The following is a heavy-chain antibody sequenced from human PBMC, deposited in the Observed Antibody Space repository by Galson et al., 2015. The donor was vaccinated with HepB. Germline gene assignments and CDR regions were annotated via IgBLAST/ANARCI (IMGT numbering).Heavy chain of an antibody. D-gene: IGHD6-19*01. V-gene: IGHV3-30*02. J-gene: IGHJ5*02. Sequence: SLRLSCAASGFTFSSYGMHWVRQAPGKGLEWVAFIRYDGSNNYYADSVKGRLTISRDNSKNTLYLQMNSLRAEDTAVYYCANTGIAVAGLTKTKIWFDPWGQGTLVTVSS. CDR1: GFTFSSYG. CDR3: ANTGIAVAGLTKTKIWFDP. CDR2: IRYDGSNN.